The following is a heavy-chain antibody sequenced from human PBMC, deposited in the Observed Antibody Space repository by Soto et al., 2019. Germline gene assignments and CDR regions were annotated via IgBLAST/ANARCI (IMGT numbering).Heavy chain of an antibody. CDR3: ARAPLGYCSGGSCLNWFDP. J-gene: IGHJ5*02. D-gene: IGHD2-15*01. CDR1: GYTFTSYG. CDR2: ISAYNGNT. Sequence: ASVKVSCKASGYTFTSYGISWLRQPPAQGLEWMGWISAYNGNTNYAQKLQGRVTMTTDTSTSTAYMELRSLRSDDTAVYYCARAPLGYCSGGSCLNWFDPWGQGTLVTVSS. V-gene: IGHV1-18*01.